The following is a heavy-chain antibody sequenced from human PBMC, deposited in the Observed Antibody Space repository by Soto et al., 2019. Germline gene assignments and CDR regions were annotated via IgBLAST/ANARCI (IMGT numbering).Heavy chain of an antibody. CDR1: GGSFSGYY. Sequence: SETLSLTCAVYGGSFSGYYWSWIRQPPGKGLEWIGEINHSGSTNYNPSLKSRVTISVDTSKNQFSLKLSSVTAADTAVYYCARTSSSWYRNRPKYFQHWGQGTLVTVSS. CDR2: INHSGST. J-gene: IGHJ1*01. V-gene: IGHV4-34*01. D-gene: IGHD6-13*01. CDR3: ARTSSSWYRNRPKYFQH.